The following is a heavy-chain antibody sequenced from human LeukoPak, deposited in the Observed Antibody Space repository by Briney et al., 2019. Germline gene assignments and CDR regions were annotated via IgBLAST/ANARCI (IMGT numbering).Heavy chain of an antibody. J-gene: IGHJ6*02. V-gene: IGHV3-30*18. CDR1: GFTFSSYG. D-gene: IGHD2-2*01. CDR2: ISYDGSNK. CDR3: AKDRSSSGMDV. Sequence: GGSLRLSCAASGFTFSSYGMHWVRQAPSKGLEWVAVISYDGSNKYYADSVKGRFTISRDNSKNTLYLQMNSLRAEDTAVYYCAKDRSSSGMDVWGQGTTVTVSS.